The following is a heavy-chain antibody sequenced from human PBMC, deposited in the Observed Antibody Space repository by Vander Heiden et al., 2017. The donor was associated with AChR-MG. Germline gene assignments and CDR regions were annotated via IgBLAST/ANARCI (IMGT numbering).Heavy chain of an antibody. V-gene: IGHV1-69*01. Sequence: QVQLVQSGAAVKKPGSSVKVSCKASGGTFSSYATPGVRQAPGQGLEWMGGIIASFGTANYAQKSQGRVTITADESTSTAYMELSSLRSEDTAVYYCARGNGENSRWELLPADAFDIWGQGTMVTVSS. CDR2: IIASFGTA. J-gene: IGHJ3*02. CDR1: GGTFSSYA. CDR3: ARGNGENSRWELLPADAFDI. D-gene: IGHD1-26*01.